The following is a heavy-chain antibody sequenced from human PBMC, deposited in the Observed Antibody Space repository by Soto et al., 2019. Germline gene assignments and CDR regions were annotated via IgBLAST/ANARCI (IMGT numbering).Heavy chain of an antibody. D-gene: IGHD3-3*02. V-gene: IGHV1-18*01. CDR1: GYTFTSYG. Sequence: QVQLVQTGPEVKKPGASVKVSCKTSGYTFTSYGISWVRQAPGQGLDWMGWITTDKGKTTYAQKFQGRVTMTTDTSTSTGYMEMRRLRFDGRAVYYCATPSPAFCYWGQGNLVTVSS. CDR3: ATPSPAFCY. J-gene: IGHJ4*02. CDR2: ITTDKGKT.